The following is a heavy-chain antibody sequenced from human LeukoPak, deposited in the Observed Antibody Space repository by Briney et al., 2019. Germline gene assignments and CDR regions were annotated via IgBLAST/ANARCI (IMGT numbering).Heavy chain of an antibody. J-gene: IGHJ3*02. V-gene: IGHV4-39*07. CDR1: GGSISSSSYY. CDR2: IYYSGST. CDR3: ARGYSGSYGWGAFDI. Sequence: SETLSLTCTVSGGSISSSSYYWGWIRQPPGKGLEWIGSIYYSGSTYYNPSLKSRVTISVDTSKNQFSLKLSSVTAADTAVYYCARGYSGSYGWGAFDIWGQGTMVTVSS. D-gene: IGHD1-26*01.